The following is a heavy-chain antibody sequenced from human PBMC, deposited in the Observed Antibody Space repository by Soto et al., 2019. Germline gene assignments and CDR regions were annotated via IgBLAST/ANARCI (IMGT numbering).Heavy chain of an antibody. CDR2: IIPIFGTA. J-gene: IGHJ6*02. CDR3: ARGVGDYVGYYYYGMDV. D-gene: IGHD4-17*01. V-gene: IGHV1-69*13. Sequence: ASVKVSCKASGGTFSSYAISWVRQAPGQGLEWMGGIIPIFGTANYAQKFQGRVTITADESTSTAYMELSSLRSEDTAVYYCARGVGDYVGYYYYGMDVWGQGTTVTVYS. CDR1: GGTFSSYA.